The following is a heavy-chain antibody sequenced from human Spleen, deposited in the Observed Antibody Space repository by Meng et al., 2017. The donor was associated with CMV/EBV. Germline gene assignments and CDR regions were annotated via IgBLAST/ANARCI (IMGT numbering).Heavy chain of an antibody. V-gene: IGHV3-30*04. CDR2: ISYDGSNK. D-gene: IGHD6-13*01. CDR1: GFTFSSYA. Sequence: SFASSGFTFSSYAMHWVRQAPGTGLEWVAVISYDGSNKYYADSVKGRFTISRDNSKNTLYLQMNSLRAEDTAVYYCARDGAAAGYFDYWGQGTLVTVSS. J-gene: IGHJ4*02. CDR3: ARDGAAAGYFDY.